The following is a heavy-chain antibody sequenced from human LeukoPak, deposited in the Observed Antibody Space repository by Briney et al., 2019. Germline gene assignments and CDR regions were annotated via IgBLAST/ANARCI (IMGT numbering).Heavy chain of an antibody. CDR3: ARSIVVAGSVSDYYYYGMDV. J-gene: IGHJ6*02. CDR1: GGYISSYY. Sequence: SETLSLTCSVSGGYISSYYWSWIRQPPGKGLEWVGYIYYRGRPTYNPSLKSRVAISIHTSKKHFSLKLSSVTAADTAVYYCARSIVVAGSVSDYYYYGMDVWGQGTTVTVSS. V-gene: IGHV4-59*08. D-gene: IGHD6-19*01. CDR2: IYYRGRP.